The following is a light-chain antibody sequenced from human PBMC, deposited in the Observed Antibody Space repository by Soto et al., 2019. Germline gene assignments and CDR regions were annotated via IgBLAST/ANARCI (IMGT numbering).Light chain of an antibody. CDR1: QSVTNNY. V-gene: IGKV3-20*01. CDR2: DAS. CDR3: QQYGSSPLT. Sequence: EIVLTQSPGTLSLSPGEGATLSCRASQSVTNNYLAWYQQKPGQAPRLLIYDASSRASGIPDRFSGSASGKDVTLTIRRLEPEDFAVYYCQQYGSSPLTFGRGTKVEIK. J-gene: IGKJ4*02.